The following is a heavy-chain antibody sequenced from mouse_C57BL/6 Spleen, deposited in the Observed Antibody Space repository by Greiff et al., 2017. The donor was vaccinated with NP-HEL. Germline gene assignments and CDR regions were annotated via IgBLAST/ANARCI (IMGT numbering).Heavy chain of an antibody. D-gene: IGHD4-1*02. CDR3: ARDGSNWEGFAY. Sequence: VQLQESGAELAKPGASVKLSCKASGYTFTSYWMHWVKQRPGQGLEWIGYINPSSGYTKYNQKFKDQATLTADKSSSTAYMQLSSLTYADSAVYYCARDGSNWEGFAYWGQGTLVTVSA. V-gene: IGHV1-7*01. J-gene: IGHJ3*01. CDR2: INPSSGYT. CDR1: GYTFTSYW.